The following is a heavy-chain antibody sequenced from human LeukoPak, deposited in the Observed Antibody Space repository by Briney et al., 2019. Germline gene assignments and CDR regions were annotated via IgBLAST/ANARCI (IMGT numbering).Heavy chain of an antibody. CDR3: ARDNGRTYYYDSSGYSPFDY. J-gene: IGHJ4*02. CDR1: GGSISSSSYY. Sequence: SETLSLTCTVSGGSISSSSYYWGWIRQPPGKGLEWIGNIYYSGSTYYNPSLKSRVTISVDTSKNQFSLKLSSVTAADTAVYYCARDNGRTYYYDSSGYSPFDYWGQGTLVTVSS. D-gene: IGHD3-22*01. CDR2: IYYSGST. V-gene: IGHV4-39*07.